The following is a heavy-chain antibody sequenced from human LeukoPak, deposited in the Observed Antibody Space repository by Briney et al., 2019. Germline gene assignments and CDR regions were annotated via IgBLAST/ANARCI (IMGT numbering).Heavy chain of an antibody. Sequence: ASVKVSCKASGYTFTSYAMHWVRQAPRQRLEWMGWINAGNGNTKYSQKFQGRVTITRDTSASTAYMELSSLRSEDTAVYYCARGDSSGWSGFDYWGQGTLVTVSS. CDR2: INAGNGNT. J-gene: IGHJ4*02. CDR3: ARGDSSGWSGFDY. D-gene: IGHD6-19*01. V-gene: IGHV1-3*01. CDR1: GYTFTSYA.